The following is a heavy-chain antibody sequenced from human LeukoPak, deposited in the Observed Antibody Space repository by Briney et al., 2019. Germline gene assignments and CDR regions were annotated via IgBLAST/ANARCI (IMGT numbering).Heavy chain of an antibody. V-gene: IGHV4-38-2*02. CDR1: GYSISSGYY. CDR2: IYHSRST. Sequence: SETLSLTCAVSGYSISSGYYWGWIRQPPGKGLEWIGSIYHSRSTYYNPSLKSRVTISVDTSKNQFSLKLSSVTAADTAVYYCAREPTVVTGAFDIWGQGTMVTVSS. CDR3: AREPTVVTGAFDI. D-gene: IGHD4-23*01. J-gene: IGHJ3*02.